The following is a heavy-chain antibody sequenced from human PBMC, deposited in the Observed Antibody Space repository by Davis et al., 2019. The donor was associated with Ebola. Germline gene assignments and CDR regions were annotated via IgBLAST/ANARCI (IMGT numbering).Heavy chain of an antibody. D-gene: IGHD5-12*01. J-gene: IGHJ3*02. Sequence: ASVKVSCKASGYTFTNYYMHWARQAPGQGLEWMGMINPNDGRTIYAQKFQGRVIVTMDTSTTTVYMDLSSRRSEDTALYYCTTPGGQDSGYDVFDIWGQGTMVTVSS. CDR1: GYTFTNYY. CDR2: INPNDGRT. V-gene: IGHV1-46*03. CDR3: TTPGGQDSGYDVFDI.